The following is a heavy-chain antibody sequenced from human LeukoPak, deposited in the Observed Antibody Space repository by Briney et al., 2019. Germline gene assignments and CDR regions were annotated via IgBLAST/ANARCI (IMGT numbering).Heavy chain of an antibody. J-gene: IGHJ3*02. V-gene: IGHV4-4*02. Sequence: SRTLSLTCAVSGGSISSGHWWSWVRQPPMKGLEWIGEIYQSGSTNYNPSLNSRVTISIDKSKNQFSLKLTSVTAADTAVYYCARGISPGSGWFFNIWGQGTVVSVSS. CDR2: IYQSGST. CDR1: GGSISSGHW. CDR3: ARGISPGSGWFFNI. D-gene: IGHD6-19*01.